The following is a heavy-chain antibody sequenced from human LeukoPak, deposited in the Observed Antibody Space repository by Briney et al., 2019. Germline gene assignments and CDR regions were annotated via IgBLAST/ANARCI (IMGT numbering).Heavy chain of an antibody. CDR2: IRYDGSNK. V-gene: IGHV3-30*02. D-gene: IGHD3-22*01. CDR1: GFTFSSYG. Sequence: GGSLRLSCAASGFTFSSYGMHWVRQAPGNGLEWVAFIRYDGSNKYYADSVKGRFTISRDNSKNTLYLQMNSLRAEDTAVYYCAKDLRGGITMIVVVGFDYWGQGTLVTVSS. J-gene: IGHJ4*02. CDR3: AKDLRGGITMIVVVGFDY.